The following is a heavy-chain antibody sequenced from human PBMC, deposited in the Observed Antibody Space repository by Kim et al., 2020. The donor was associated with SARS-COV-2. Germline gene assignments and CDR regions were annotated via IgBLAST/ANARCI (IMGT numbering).Heavy chain of an antibody. CDR1: GFTFSTSP. J-gene: IGHJ4*02. Sequence: GGSLRLSCVASGFTFSTSPMGWVRQVSGEGLEWVSRISWDGKRTYYADSVKGRVTMSSDKSKNTVYLHMNNLRVEDTAVYYCAKGVTNSGFDYWGLGA. CDR2: ISWDGKRT. D-gene: IGHD2-8*01. V-gene: IGHV3-23*01. CDR3: AKGVTNSGFDY.